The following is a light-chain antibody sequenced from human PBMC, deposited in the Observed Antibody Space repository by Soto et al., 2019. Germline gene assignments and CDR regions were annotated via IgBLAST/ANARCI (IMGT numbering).Light chain of an antibody. J-gene: IGKJ4*01. CDR1: QSVSSSY. CDR3: QQYGSSLLT. Sequence: LTQSPGTLSLSPGERATLSCRASQSVSSSYLAWYQQKPGQAPRLLIYGASSRATGIPDRFSGSGSVTDFTLTISRLELEEFSVYYCQQYGSSLLTFGGGTKVEIK. CDR2: GAS. V-gene: IGKV3-20*01.